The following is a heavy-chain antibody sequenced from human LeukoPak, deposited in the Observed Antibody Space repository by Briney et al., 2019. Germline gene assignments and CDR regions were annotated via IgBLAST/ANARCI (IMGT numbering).Heavy chain of an antibody. CDR1: GGSISSYY. V-gene: IGHV4-59*01. D-gene: IGHD6-13*01. J-gene: IGHJ4*02. CDR3: ARSREQQLVKN. CDR2: IYYSGST. Sequence: SETLSLTCTVSGGSISSYYWSWIRQPPGKGLEWIGYIYYSGSTNYNPSLKSRVTISVDTSKNQFSLKLSSVTAADTAVYYCARSREQQLVKNWGQGTLVTVSS.